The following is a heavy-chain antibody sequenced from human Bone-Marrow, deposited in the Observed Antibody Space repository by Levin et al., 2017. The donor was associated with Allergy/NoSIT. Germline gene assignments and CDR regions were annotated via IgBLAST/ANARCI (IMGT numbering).Heavy chain of an antibody. J-gene: IGHJ5*02. CDR1: GGSISSYY. CDR2: IYYSGST. Sequence: GSLRLSCTVSGGSISSYYWSWIRQPPGKGLEWIGYIYYSGSTNYNPSLKSRVTISVDTSKNQFSLKLSSVTAADTAVYYCARDYARGFDPWGQGTLVTVSS. D-gene: IGHD4-17*01. V-gene: IGHV4-59*01. CDR3: ARDYARGFDP.